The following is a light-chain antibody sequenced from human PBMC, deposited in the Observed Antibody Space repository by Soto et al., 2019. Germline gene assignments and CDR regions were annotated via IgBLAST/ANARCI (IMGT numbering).Light chain of an antibody. V-gene: IGLV1-40*01. J-gene: IGLJ2*01. CDR1: SSNIGAGYD. CDR2: GNS. CDR3: LSYDSSLSGSVV. Sequence: QSVLTQPPSVYGAPGQRVTISCTGSSSNIGAGYDVHWYQQLPGTAPKLLIYGNSNRPSGVPDRFSGSKSGTSASLAITGLQAEDEADYYCLSYDSSLSGSVVFGGGTKLTVL.